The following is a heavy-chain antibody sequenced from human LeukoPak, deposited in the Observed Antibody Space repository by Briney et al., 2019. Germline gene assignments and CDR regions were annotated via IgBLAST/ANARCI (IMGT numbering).Heavy chain of an antibody. D-gene: IGHD3-9*01. J-gene: IGHJ5*02. Sequence: ASVKVSCKASGYTFTTYGLSWVRRAPGQGIEWMGWISAYNRKTSYAQKFQGRVTMTTDTSTSTAYMELRSLSSDDTAMYYCAREGKFYDILTGYSTAANWFDPWDQGTLVTVSS. CDR3: AREGKFYDILTGYSTAANWFDP. CDR2: ISAYNRKT. CDR1: GYTFTTYG. V-gene: IGHV1-18*01.